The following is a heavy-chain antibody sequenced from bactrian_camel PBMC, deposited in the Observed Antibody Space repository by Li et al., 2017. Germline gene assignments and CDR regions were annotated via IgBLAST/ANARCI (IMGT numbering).Heavy chain of an antibody. CDR2: IFSDGST. CDR1: GYTSSSCA. Sequence: HVQLVESGGGSVQAGGSLRLSCAASGYTSSSCAMGWYRQAPGKERELVSAIFSDGSTYYADSVKGRFTISRDNAKNTLYVQLNDLKTEDTAMFYCASWPDYSGGYYREGPGYWGQGTQVTVS. J-gene: IGHJ4*01. V-gene: IGHV3S55*01. CDR3: ASWPDYSGGYYREGPGY. D-gene: IGHD2*01.